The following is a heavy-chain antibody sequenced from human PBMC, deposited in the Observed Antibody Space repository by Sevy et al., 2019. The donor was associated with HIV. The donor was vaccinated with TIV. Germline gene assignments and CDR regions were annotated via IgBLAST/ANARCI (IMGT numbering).Heavy chain of an antibody. V-gene: IGHV3-11*01. CDR1: GLALSDYY. CDR3: ARDPFHFLRGCF. D-gene: IGHD3-10*01. CDR2: ISGGGATI. Sequence: GGSLRLSCAASGLALSDYYMAWIRQAPGKGLEWVSYISGGGATIYYADSVKGRFTISRDNAKATLHLQMNSLRVDDTAVYFYARDPFHFLRGCFWGQGTQVTVSS. J-gene: IGHJ4*02.